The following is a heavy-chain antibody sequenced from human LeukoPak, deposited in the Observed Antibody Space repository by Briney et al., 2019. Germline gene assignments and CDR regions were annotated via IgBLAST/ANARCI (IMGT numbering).Heavy chain of an antibody. V-gene: IGHV3-7*01. CDR2: IKQDGSAK. J-gene: IGHJ4*02. Sequence: GGSLRLSCAASGFTFNRYWMSWVRQAPGKELQWVANIKQDGSAKYYVDSVKGRFTISRDNAKNSLYLQMNSLRAEDTAVYYCARSSSWYRIFDYWGQGTLVTVSS. D-gene: IGHD6-13*01. CDR3: ARSSSWYRIFDY. CDR1: GFTFNRYW.